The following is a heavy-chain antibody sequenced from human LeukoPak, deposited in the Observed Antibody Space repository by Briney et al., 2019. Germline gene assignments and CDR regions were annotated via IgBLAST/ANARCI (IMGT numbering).Heavy chain of an antibody. CDR1: GFPFSSYG. CDR3: ARDPSNSSGWKTWFDP. CDR2: ISYDGSNK. V-gene: IGHV3-30*03. J-gene: IGHJ5*02. Sequence: PGRSLRLSCEASGFPFSSYGMHWCRQAPGKGLEWVAVISYDGSNKYYADSVKGRFTISRDNSKNTLYLQMNSLRAEDTAVYYCARDPSNSSGWKTWFDPWGQGTLVTVSS. D-gene: IGHD6-19*01.